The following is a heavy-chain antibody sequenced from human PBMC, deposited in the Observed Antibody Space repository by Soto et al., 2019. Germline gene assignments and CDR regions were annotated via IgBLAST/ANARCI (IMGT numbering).Heavy chain of an antibody. Sequence: QVQLVQSGAEVKKPGASVKVSCKASGYTFINYGFSWVRQAPGQGLEWMGWISAYNGDTKHAQKFQGRVTMTTDTSTSTAFMELTGLRSDDTAVYYCARATRYGMDVWGQGTTVTVSS. V-gene: IGHV1-18*01. CDR1: GYTFINYG. CDR2: ISAYNGDT. J-gene: IGHJ6*02. CDR3: ARATRYGMDV.